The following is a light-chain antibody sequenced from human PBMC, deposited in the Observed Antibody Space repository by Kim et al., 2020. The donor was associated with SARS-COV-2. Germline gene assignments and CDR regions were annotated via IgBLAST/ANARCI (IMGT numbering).Light chain of an antibody. CDR3: QAWDSSTYV. CDR1: NLGDKY. Sequence: SYELTQPPSVSVSPGQTASITCSGDNLGDKYACWYQQKPGQSPVLVIYQDSKRPSGIPERFSGSHSGNTATLTISGTQAMDEADYYCQAWDSSTYVFGTG. CDR2: QDS. V-gene: IGLV3-1*01. J-gene: IGLJ1*01.